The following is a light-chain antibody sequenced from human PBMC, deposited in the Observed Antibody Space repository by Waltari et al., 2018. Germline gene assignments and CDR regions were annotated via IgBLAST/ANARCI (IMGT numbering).Light chain of an antibody. J-gene: IGLJ3*02. CDR2: VNSDGSH. Sequence: QLMLTHSPSASSSLGASVKLTCPLSSGHSNYPIASAPQQPEKGPRYLRTVNSDGSHIKGDGIPDRFSGSGSGAERYLTISSLQSEDETDYYCQTGGFGIWVFGGGTKLTVL. V-gene: IGLV4-69*01. CDR3: QTGGFGIWV. CDR1: SGHSNYP.